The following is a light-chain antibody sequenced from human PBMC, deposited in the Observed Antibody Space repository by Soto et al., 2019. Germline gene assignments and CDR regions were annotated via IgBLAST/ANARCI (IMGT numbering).Light chain of an antibody. CDR3: QQRKNWPPIT. J-gene: IGKJ5*01. V-gene: IGKV1-27*01. CDR2: GAS. CDR1: QGISNF. Sequence: DIQMTQSPSSLSASVGDRVTITCRASQGISNFLAWYRQIPGKVPEVLIYGASTLQSGVPSRFSGSGSETDFTLTISSLQPEDVATYYCQQRKNWPPITFGQGTRLEIK.